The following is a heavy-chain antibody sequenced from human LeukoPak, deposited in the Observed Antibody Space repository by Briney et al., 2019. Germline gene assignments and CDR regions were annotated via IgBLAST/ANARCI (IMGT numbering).Heavy chain of an antibody. J-gene: IGHJ4*02. V-gene: IGHV3-53*01. D-gene: IGHD2-2*01. Sequence: GGSLRLSCVASGFTVSSNYMSWVRQAPGKGLEWVSVIYSGGSTYYADSVKGRFTISRDNSKNTLYLQMNSLRAEDTAVYYCAFGTETQLLTFDYWGQGTLVTVSS. CDR3: AFGTETQLLTFDY. CDR2: IYSGGST. CDR1: GFTVSSNY.